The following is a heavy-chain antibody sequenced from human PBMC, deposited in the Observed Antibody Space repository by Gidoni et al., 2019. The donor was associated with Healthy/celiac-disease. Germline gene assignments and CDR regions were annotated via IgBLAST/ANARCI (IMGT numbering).Heavy chain of an antibody. CDR1: GGSISSGGYY. CDR3: ARAHGPSRGAGIVGATFDY. Sequence: QVQLQESGPGLVKPSQTLSLTCTVSGGSISSGGYYWSWIRQHPGKGLEWIGYIYYSGSTYYNPSLKSLVTISVDTSKNQFSLKLSSVTAADTAVYYCARAHGPSRGAGIVGATFDYWGQGTLVTVSS. J-gene: IGHJ4*02. V-gene: IGHV4-31*01. D-gene: IGHD1-26*01. CDR2: IYYSGST.